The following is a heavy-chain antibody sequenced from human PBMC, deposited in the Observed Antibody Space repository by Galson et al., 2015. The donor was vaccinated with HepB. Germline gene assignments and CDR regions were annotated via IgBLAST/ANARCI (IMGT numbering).Heavy chain of an antibody. J-gene: IGHJ4*02. D-gene: IGHD3-22*01. CDR1: GGTFSSYA. Sequence: VKVSCKASGGTFSSYAISWVRQAPGQGLEWMGGIIPIFGTANYAQKFQGRITITADESTSTAYMELSSLRSEDTAVYYCASHYYYDSSGYYDFDYWGQGTLVTVSS. CDR2: IIPIFGTA. V-gene: IGHV1-69*01. CDR3: ASHYYYDSSGYYDFDY.